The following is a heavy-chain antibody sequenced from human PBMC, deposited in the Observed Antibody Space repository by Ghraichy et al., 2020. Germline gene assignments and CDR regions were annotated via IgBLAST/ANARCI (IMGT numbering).Heavy chain of an antibody. J-gene: IGHJ6*02. CDR1: GYTFTSYG. CDR3: ARVVGIVVVPAGGMDV. D-gene: IGHD2-2*01. Sequence: ASVKVSCKASGYTFTSYGISWVRQAPGQGLEWMGWISAYNGNTNYAQKLQGRVTMTTDTSTSTAYMELRSLRSDDTAVYYCARVVGIVVVPAGGMDVWGQGTTVTVSS. CDR2: ISAYNGNT. V-gene: IGHV1-18*01.